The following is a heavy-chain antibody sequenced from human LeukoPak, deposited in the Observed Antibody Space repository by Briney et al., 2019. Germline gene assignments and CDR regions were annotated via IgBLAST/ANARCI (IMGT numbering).Heavy chain of an antibody. CDR2: ISGSGGST. Sequence: PGGSLRLSXAASGFTFSSYAMSWVRQAPGKGVEWVSAISGSGGSTYYADSVKGRFTISRDNSKNTLYLQMNSLRAEDAAVYYCAKDSEWELLRDYFDYWGQGTLVTVSS. CDR1: GFTFSSYA. D-gene: IGHD1-26*01. V-gene: IGHV3-23*01. J-gene: IGHJ4*02. CDR3: AKDSEWELLRDYFDY.